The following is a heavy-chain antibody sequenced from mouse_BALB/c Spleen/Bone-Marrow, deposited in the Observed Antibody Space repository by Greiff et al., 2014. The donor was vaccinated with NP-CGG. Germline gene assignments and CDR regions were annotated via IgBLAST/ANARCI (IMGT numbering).Heavy chain of an antibody. D-gene: IGHD2-13*01. CDR2: IYPGNVNS. Sequence: VQLQESGPELVKPGASVRISCKASGYTFTNYYIHWVKQMPGQGLEWIGWIYPGNVNSKYNEKFKGKATLTADKSSGTAYMQLSSLTSEDSAVYFCAREADWNFDYWGQGTPLTVSS. CDR3: AREADWNFDY. J-gene: IGHJ2*01. V-gene: IGHV1S56*01. CDR1: GYTFTNYY.